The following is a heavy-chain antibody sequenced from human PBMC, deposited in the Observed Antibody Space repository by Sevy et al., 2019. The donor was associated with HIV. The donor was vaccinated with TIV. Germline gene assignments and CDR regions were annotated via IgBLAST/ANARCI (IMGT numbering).Heavy chain of an antibody. D-gene: IGHD6-19*01. CDR3: AKDAGYNSGWWFDY. J-gene: IGHJ4*02. Sequence: GGSLRLSCAASGFTFDDYTMHWVRQAPGKGLEWVSLISWDGGSKYYADSVKGRFTISRDNYKNSLYLQMNSLRTEDTALYYCAKDAGYNSGWWFDYWGQGTLVTVS. V-gene: IGHV3-43*01. CDR1: GFTFDDYT. CDR2: ISWDGGSK.